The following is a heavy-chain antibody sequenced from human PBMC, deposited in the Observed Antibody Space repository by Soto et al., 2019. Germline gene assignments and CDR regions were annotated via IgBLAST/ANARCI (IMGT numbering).Heavy chain of an antibody. D-gene: IGHD2-15*01. CDR1: GFTFSSYS. V-gene: IGHV3-21*06. Sequence: EVQLVESGGALVKPGGSLRLSCAASGFTFSSYSMNWVRQAPGKGLEWVSSISSSSSYIYYADSVEGRFTICRDNAKNLLYTKINLQRDDVAALYYCARVGGYYYSYMGGWGIGTTVTVSS. J-gene: IGHJ6*03. CDR3: ARVGGYYYSYMGG. CDR2: ISSSSSYI.